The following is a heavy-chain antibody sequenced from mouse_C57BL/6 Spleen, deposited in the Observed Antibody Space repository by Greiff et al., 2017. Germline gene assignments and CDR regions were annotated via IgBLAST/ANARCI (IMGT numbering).Heavy chain of an antibody. CDR3: ARSGNGYGNHYYAMDY. CDR2: IYPGDGDT. D-gene: IGHD2-1*01. V-gene: IGHV1-80*01. J-gene: IGHJ4*01. Sequence: QVQLQQSGAELVKPGASVKISCKASGYAFSSYWMNWVKQRPGKGLEWIGQIYPGDGDTNYNGKFKGKATLTADKSSSTAYMQLSSLTSEDSAVYFCARSGNGYGNHYYAMDYWGQGTSVTVSS. CDR1: GYAFSSYW.